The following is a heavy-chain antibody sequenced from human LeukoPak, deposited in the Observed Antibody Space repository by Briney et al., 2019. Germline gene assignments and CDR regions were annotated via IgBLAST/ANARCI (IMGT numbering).Heavy chain of an antibody. V-gene: IGHV3-30*04. CDR3: AKAANYDILTGYYLDY. CDR1: GFTFSTFP. J-gene: IGHJ4*02. Sequence: GGSLRLSCAASGFTFSTFPIHWVRQAPGKGLEWVAVISYDGSVKYYADSVKGRFTISRDNAKNSLYLQMNSLRAEDTAIYYCAKAANYDILTGYYLDYWGQGTLVTVSS. CDR2: ISYDGSVK. D-gene: IGHD3-9*01.